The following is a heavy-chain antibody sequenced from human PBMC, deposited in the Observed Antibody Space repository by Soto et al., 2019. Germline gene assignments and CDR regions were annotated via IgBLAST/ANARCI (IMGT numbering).Heavy chain of an antibody. CDR1: GYTFTSYG. CDR2: ISAYNGNT. J-gene: IGHJ5*02. CDR3: ARGGAPLSYLDWFQTNWFDP. D-gene: IGHD3-9*01. Sequence: ASVKVSCKASGYTFTSYGISWVRQAPGQGLEWMGWISAYNGNTNYAQKLQGRVTMTTDTSTSTAYMELRSLRSDDTAVYYCARGGAPLSYLDWFQTNWFDPWGQGTLVTV. V-gene: IGHV1-18*01.